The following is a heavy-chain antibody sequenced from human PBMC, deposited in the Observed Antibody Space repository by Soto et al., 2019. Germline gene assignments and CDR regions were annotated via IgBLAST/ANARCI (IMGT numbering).Heavy chain of an antibody. CDR2: ISAYNGNT. CDR3: AKNGQPPYYYYGLDV. D-gene: IGHD2-8*01. J-gene: IGHJ6*02. CDR1: GDTFSSYS. V-gene: IGHV1-18*01. Sequence: ASVKVSCKPSGDTFSSYSFSWVRQAPGQGLEWMGWISAYNGNTNYAQKFQGRVSMTIDTSTTTAYMELRSLTSDDTAVYYCAKNGQPPYYYYGLDVWGQGTKVTVSS.